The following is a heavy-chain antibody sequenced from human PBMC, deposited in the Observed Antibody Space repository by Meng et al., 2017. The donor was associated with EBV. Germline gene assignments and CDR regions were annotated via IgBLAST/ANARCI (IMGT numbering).Heavy chain of an antibody. D-gene: IGHD4-11*01. CDR2: IYYTGST. J-gene: IGHJ5*02. Sequence: QVQLQESGPGLVKPSXXLSLTRTVSGGSVNNESYYWGWIRQPPGKGLEYIGYIYYTGSTNYNSSLKSRVTISLDKSKNQFSLKLTSLTAADTAIYYCARGDYTNYPRWFDPWGQGTLVTVSS. V-gene: IGHV4-61*01. CDR3: ARGDYTNYPRWFDP. CDR1: GGSVNNESYY.